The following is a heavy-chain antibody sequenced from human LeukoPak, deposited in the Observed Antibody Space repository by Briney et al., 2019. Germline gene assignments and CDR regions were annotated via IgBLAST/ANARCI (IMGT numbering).Heavy chain of an antibody. Sequence: GASVKVSCKASGYTFIGYYMHWVRQVPGQGLEWMGWINPNSGGTNYAQKFQGRVTMTRDTSISTAYMELSRLRSDDTAVYYCARQRPVGYSYGHSIDYWGQETLVTVSS. J-gene: IGHJ4*02. CDR3: ARQRPVGYSYGHSIDY. CDR1: GYTFIGYY. V-gene: IGHV1-2*02. D-gene: IGHD5-18*01. CDR2: INPNSGGT.